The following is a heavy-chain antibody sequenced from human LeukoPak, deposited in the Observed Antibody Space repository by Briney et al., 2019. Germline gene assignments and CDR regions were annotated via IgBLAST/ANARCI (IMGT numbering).Heavy chain of an antibody. CDR3: ARGRYCSSTSCYRRDPPMSSRRGYYFDY. CDR2: INYIGST. D-gene: IGHD2-2*02. CDR1: GGSIGGKGYY. J-gene: IGHJ4*02. V-gene: IGHV4-31*03. Sequence: SQTLSLTCTVSGGSIGGKGYYWSWIRQLPGKGLEWIGYINYIGSTYYNPSLKSRVTMSIDTSKRQFSLKLNSVNAADTAVYYCARGRYCSSTSCYRRDPPMSSRRGYYFDYWGQGTLVTVSS.